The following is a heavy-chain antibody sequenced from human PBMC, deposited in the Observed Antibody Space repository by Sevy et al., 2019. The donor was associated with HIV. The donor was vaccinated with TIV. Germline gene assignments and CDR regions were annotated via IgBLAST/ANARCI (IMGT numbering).Heavy chain of an antibody. CDR3: AKFAGDFPHFDF. V-gene: IGHV3-23*01. J-gene: IGHJ4*02. Sequence: GGSLRLSCAASGFTFSTYSMTWVRQAPRKGLEWVSAISDTGTSTYYTDSVEVRFTISRDNSKSTLFLHMNSLRAEDTALYYCAKFAGDFPHFDFWGLGTLVTVSS. D-gene: IGHD7-27*01. CDR2: ISDTGTST. CDR1: GFTFSTYS.